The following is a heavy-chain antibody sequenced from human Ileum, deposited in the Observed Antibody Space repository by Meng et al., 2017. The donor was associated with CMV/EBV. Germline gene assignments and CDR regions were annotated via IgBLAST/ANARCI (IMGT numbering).Heavy chain of an antibody. CDR3: ARLQAWDWFDP. CDR2: IYSSGII. J-gene: IGHJ5*02. D-gene: IGHD4-11*01. CDR1: GGSINSFY. Sequence: QVQLQEPGPGLVKPSETLSLTCSVSGGSINSFYWSWIRQPAGKGLEWIGRIYSSGIINYNPSLKSRVTVSVDTSKNQFSLKVNSVTAADTAVYYCARLQAWDWFDPWGQGTLVTVSS. V-gene: IGHV4-4*07.